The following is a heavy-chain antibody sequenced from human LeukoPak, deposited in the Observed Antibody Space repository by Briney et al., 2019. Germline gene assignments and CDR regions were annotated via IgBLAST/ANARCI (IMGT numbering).Heavy chain of an antibody. CDR1: GFSFSSYA. CDR3: AKVLTLLGYCSSTSCYGPIGY. CDR2: ISGSGGST. Sequence: GGSLRLSCAASGFSFSSYAMSWVRQAPGKGLEWVSAISGSGGSTYYADSVKGRFTISSDHSKNTLYLQMNSLRAEDTAVNYGAKVLTLLGYCSSTSCYGPIGYWGQGTLVTVSS. V-gene: IGHV3-23*01. J-gene: IGHJ4*02. D-gene: IGHD2-2*01.